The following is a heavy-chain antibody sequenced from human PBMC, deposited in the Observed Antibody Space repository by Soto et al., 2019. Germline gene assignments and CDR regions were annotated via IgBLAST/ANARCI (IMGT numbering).Heavy chain of an antibody. CDR3: ARDPLTYHSGSGSPILRPFDH. CDR2: ISAYNGNT. V-gene: IGHV1-18*01. J-gene: IGHJ4*02. CDR1: GYTFTSYG. Sequence: QVQLVQSGAEVKKPGASVKVSCKTSGYTFTSYGISWVRQAPGQGLEWMGWISAYNGNTNYAQKLQGRVTMTTDTSTSAAYMELGSLRSDDTAVYYCARDPLTYHSGSGSPILRPFDHWGQGSLVTVSS. D-gene: IGHD3-10*01.